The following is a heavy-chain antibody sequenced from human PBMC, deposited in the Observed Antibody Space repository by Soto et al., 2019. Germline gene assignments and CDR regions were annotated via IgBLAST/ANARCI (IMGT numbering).Heavy chain of an antibody. Sequence: SGPTLVKPTQTLTLTCTFSGFSLSTSGVGVGWIRQPPGKALEWLALIYWDDDKRYSPSLKSRLTITKDTSKNQVVLTMTNMDPVDTATYYCARVNYYYGSGSYHYWGQGTLVTVSS. J-gene: IGHJ4*02. CDR2: IYWDDDK. CDR3: ARVNYYYGSGSYHY. CDR1: GFSLSTSGVG. V-gene: IGHV2-5*02. D-gene: IGHD3-10*01.